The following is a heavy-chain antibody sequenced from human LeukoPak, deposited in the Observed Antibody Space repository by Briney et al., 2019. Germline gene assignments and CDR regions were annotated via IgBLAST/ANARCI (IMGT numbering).Heavy chain of an antibody. D-gene: IGHD2-15*01. CDR2: IYYSGRT. J-gene: IGHJ4*02. Sequence: SETLSLTCTVSGGSISSYYWSWVRQPPGKGLEWIGYIYYSGRTNYNPSLKSRVTISVDTSKNQFSLKLSSVTAADTAVYYCARGHQVCSGGSCGDFDYWGQGTLVTVSS. V-gene: IGHV4-59*12. CDR1: GGSISSYY. CDR3: ARGHQVCSGGSCGDFDY.